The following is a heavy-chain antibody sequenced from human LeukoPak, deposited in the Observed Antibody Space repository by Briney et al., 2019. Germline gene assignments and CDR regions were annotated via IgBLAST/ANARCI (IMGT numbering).Heavy chain of an antibody. V-gene: IGHV3-7*01. D-gene: IGHD5-12*01. J-gene: IGHJ6*02. CDR1: GFTFSGYW. CDR2: INQDGSEK. Sequence: GGSLRLSCAASGFTFSGYWMSWVRQAPGKGLEWVANINQDGSEKYYVDSVKGRFTISRDNAKNSLFLQMGSLRVEDTAVYYCAREGSGYDHFYYYYGMDVWGQGTTVTVSS. CDR3: AREGSGYDHFYYYYGMDV.